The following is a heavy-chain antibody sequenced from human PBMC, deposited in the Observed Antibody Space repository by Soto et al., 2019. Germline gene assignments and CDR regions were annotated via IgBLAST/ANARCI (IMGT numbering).Heavy chain of an antibody. CDR1: GGSINSYY. J-gene: IGHJ4*02. Sequence: QVQLQESGPGLVKPSETLSLTCTVSGGSINSYYWSWIRQPPGKGLEWIGYIYYSGSTNHNPPLKSRVTQSVDTFKKQSPLKLSSVTAAGTAVYYRTLRYGSCFGYWGQGTLVTVSS. D-gene: IGHD1-26*01. V-gene: IGHV4-59*12. CDR3: TLRYGSCFGY. CDR2: IYYSGST.